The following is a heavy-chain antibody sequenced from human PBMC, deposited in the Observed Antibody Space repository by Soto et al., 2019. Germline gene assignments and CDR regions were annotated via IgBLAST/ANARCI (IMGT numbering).Heavy chain of an antibody. CDR1: GFNFGNYA. CDR2: INWNSDKV. J-gene: IGHJ4*02. V-gene: IGHV3-9*01. CDR3: AKDKGGTPYYIAS. D-gene: IGHD6-25*01. Sequence: VLLVESGGVLVQPGRSLRLSCAVSGFNFGNYAMHWVRQAPGKGLEWVAAINWNSDKVAYAGSVLGRFTIFRDSAKNSLHLQMHGLTTEDTALYYCAKDKGGTPYYIASWGQGILVTVSS.